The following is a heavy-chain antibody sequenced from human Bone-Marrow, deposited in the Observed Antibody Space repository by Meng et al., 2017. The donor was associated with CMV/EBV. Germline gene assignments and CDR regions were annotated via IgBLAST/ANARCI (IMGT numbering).Heavy chain of an antibody. D-gene: IGHD3-22*01. CDR1: GYTFTGYY. Sequence: SVKVSCKASGYTFTGYYMHWVRQAPGQGLEWMGGIIPILGIANYAQKFQGRVTITADKSTSTAYMELSSLRSEDTAVYYCAREGYYYDSSGYYVTYYYYGMVVWGPGATVTGSS. CDR2: IIPILGIA. CDR3: AREGYYYDSSGYYVTYYYYGMVV. V-gene: IGHV1-69*10. J-gene: IGHJ6*02.